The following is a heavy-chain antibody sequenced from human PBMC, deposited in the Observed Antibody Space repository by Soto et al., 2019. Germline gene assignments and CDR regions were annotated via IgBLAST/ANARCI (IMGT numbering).Heavy chain of an antibody. CDR3: ARRAYNYANMDV. Sequence: QVQLVQSGAEVKKPGASVKLSCEASGYTFTTYYMHWVRRAPGQGLEWMGMINPSGGSTSYAQKFQGRVTMTRDTSIRTIYMELSSLRFDDTAIYYCARRAYNYANMDVWGQGTTVTVSS. D-gene: IGHD5-18*01. V-gene: IGHV1-46*01. CDR2: INPSGGST. J-gene: IGHJ6*02. CDR1: GYTFTTYY.